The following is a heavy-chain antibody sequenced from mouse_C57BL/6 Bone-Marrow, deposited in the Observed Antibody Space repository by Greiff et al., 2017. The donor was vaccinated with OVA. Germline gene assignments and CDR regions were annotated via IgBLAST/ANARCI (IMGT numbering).Heavy chain of an antibody. J-gene: IGHJ1*03. CDR2: IDPENGDT. V-gene: IGHV14-4*01. CDR1: GFNIKDDY. Sequence: VQLKQSGAELVRPGASVKLSCTASGFNIKDDYMHWVKQRPEQGLEWIGWIDPENGDTEYASKFQGKATITADTSSNPAYLQLSSLTSEDTAVYYCTPGGFDVWGTGTTVTVSS. CDR3: TPGGFDV. D-gene: IGHD3-1*01.